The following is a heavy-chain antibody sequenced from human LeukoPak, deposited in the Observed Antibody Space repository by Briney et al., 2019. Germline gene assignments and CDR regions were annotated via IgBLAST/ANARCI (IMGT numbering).Heavy chain of an antibody. Sequence: GGSLRLSCAASGFTFSSYAMSWVRQAPGKGLEWVSAISGSGGSTYYADSVKGRFTISRDNSKNTLYLQMNSLRAEDTAVYYCAKGYSSSLRRAGDDAFDIWGQGTMVTVSS. V-gene: IGHV3-23*01. CDR3: AKGYSSSLRRAGDDAFDI. D-gene: IGHD6-6*01. CDR1: GFTFSSYA. J-gene: IGHJ3*02. CDR2: ISGSGGST.